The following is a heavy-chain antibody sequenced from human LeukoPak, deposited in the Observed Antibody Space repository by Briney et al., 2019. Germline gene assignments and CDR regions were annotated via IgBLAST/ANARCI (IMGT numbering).Heavy chain of an antibody. J-gene: IGHJ6*03. D-gene: IGHD2-2*02. V-gene: IGHV1-69*01. CDR3: ARVAAEVVGVPGAIGFGWLRRDYYYMDV. Sequence: EASVKVSCKASGGTFSSYAISWVRQAPGQGLEWMGGIIPIFGTANYAQKFQGRVTITADESTSTAYMELSSLRSEDTAVYYCARVAAEVVGVPGAIGFGWLRRDYYYMDVWGKGTTVTVSS. CDR1: GGTFSSYA. CDR2: IIPIFGTA.